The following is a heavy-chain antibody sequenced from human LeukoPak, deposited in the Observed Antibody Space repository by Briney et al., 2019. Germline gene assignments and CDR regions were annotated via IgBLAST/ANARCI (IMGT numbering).Heavy chain of an antibody. V-gene: IGHV1-69*05. CDR1: GGTFSSYA. Sequence: ASVKVSCKASGGTFSSYAISWVRQAPGQGLEWMGRIIPIFGTANYAQKFQGRVTITTDESTSTAYMELSSLRSEDTAVYYCARDSQRWSLENFYAMDVWGQGTTVSVSS. J-gene: IGHJ6*02. CDR2: IIPIFGTA. CDR3: ARDSQRWSLENFYAMDV. D-gene: IGHD1-1*01.